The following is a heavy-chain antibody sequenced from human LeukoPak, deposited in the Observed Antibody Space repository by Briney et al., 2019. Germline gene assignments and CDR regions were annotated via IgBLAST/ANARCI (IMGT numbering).Heavy chain of an antibody. J-gene: IGHJ4*02. CDR3: ARMIRGTDYFDY. Sequence: SETLSLTCTVSGGSTSSYYWSWIRQPAGKGLEWIGRVYTTGSTDYSPSLKTRVTVSVDTSKNQFSLKLNSVSALDTAVYYCARMIRGTDYFDYWGQGTLVTVSS. D-gene: IGHD3-10*01. CDR1: GGSTSSYY. V-gene: IGHV4-4*07. CDR2: VYTTGST.